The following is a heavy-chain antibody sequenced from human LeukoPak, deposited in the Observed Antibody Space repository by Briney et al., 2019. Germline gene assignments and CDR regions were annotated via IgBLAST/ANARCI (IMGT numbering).Heavy chain of an antibody. CDR1: GFTFSSYS. V-gene: IGHV3-21*01. J-gene: IGHJ4*02. D-gene: IGHD6-19*01. Sequence: GGSLRLSCAASGFTFSSYSMNWVRQAPGKGLEWVSSIGSSSSYIYYADSVKGRFTISRDNARNSLYLQVNSLRAEDTAVYYCASLSTGYSSGWYNNFDYWGQGTLVTVSS. CDR2: IGSSSSYI. CDR3: ASLSTGYSSGWYNNFDY.